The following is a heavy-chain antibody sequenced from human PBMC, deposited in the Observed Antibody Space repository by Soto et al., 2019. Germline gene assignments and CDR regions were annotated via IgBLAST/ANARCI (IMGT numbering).Heavy chain of an antibody. J-gene: IGHJ4*02. CDR1: GYTFTSYG. CDR2: ISAYNGNT. Sequence: ASVKVSCKASGYTFTSYGISWVRQAPGQGLEWMGWISAYNGNTNYAQKLQGRVTMTTDTSTSTAYMELRSLRAEDTAVYYCAKNPYPSYNWNYIDYWGQGTLVTVSS. CDR3: AKNPYPSYNWNYIDY. D-gene: IGHD1-20*01. V-gene: IGHV1-18*01.